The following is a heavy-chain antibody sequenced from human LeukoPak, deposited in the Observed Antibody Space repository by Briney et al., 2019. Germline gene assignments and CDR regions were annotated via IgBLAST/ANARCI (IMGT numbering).Heavy chain of an antibody. Sequence: ASVKVSCKTSGYTFTNFGISWVRQAPGQGLEWMGWISGYNGITNFAQRFQDRITMTIDTPTNTAYLELRSLTSDDTAVLYCARDELFGVGTHLDNWGQGTLVIVSS. CDR3: ARDELFGVGTHLDN. D-gene: IGHD3-3*01. CDR2: ISGYNGIT. J-gene: IGHJ4*02. V-gene: IGHV1-18*01. CDR1: GYTFTNFG.